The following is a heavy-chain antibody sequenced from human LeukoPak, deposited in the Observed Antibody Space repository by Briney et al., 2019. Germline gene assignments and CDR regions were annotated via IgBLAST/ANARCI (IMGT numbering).Heavy chain of an antibody. J-gene: IGHJ6*03. D-gene: IGHD2-2*01. CDR3: ARVSQLPESHYYYYYYMDV. CDR2: ISSSSSTI. Sequence: GGSLRLSCAASGFTFSDYYMSWIRQAPGKGLEWVSYISSSSSTIYYADSVKGRFTISRDNAKNSLYLQMNSLRAEDTAVYYCARVSQLPESHYYYYYYMDVWGKGTTVTVSS. CDR1: GFTFSDYY. V-gene: IGHV3-11*04.